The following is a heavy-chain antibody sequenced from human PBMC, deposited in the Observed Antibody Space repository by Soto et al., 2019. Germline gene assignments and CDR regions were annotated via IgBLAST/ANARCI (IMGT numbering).Heavy chain of an antibody. V-gene: IGHV1-18*01. CDR2: ISAKNGDT. Sequence: QVHLVPSGSELKNPGASVRVSCKASGYSFTRNGISWVRQAPGQGLEWMGWISAKNGDTNYAQKFQGRVIMTTDTSTSTAYMVLRSLRSDDTAVYYCVRDRDSDTWPSRDVWGQGTTVTGSS. D-gene: IGHD1-26*01. J-gene: IGHJ6*02. CDR3: VRDRDSDTWPSRDV. CDR1: GYSFTRNG.